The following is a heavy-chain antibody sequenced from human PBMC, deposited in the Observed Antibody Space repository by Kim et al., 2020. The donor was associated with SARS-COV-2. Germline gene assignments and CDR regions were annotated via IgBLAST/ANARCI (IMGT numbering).Heavy chain of an antibody. CDR1: GFTFSSYS. Sequence: GSLRLSCAASGFTFSSYSMNWVRQAPGKGLEWVSSISSSSSYIYYADSVKGRFTISRDNAKNSLYLQMNSLRAEDTAVYYCARDQGVGNTHWGDAFDICGQGAMVTLSS. CDR3: ARDQGVGNTHWGDAFDI. J-gene: IGHJ3*02. D-gene: IGHD7-27*01. CDR2: ISSSSSYI. V-gene: IGHV3-21*01.